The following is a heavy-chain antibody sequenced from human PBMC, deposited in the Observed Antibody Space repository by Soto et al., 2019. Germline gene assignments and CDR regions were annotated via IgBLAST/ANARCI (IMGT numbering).Heavy chain of an antibody. CDR2: INQSGST. CDR1: GGSFSGHY. CDR3: AVGINWFDP. Sequence: SETLSLTCAVYGGSFSGHYLTWIRQSPGKGLEWIGEINQSGSTNYNPSLKSRVTMSVDTSKNKFSLKLSSVTAADSAIYYCAVGINWFDPWGQGTLVTVSS. V-gene: IGHV4-34*01. J-gene: IGHJ5*02.